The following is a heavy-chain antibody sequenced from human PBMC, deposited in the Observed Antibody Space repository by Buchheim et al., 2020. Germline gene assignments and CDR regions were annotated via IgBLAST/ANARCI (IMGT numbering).Heavy chain of an antibody. J-gene: IGHJ4*02. Sequence: QLQLQESGPGLVKPSETLSLTCTVSGGSISSSSYYWGWNRQPPGKGLEWIGSIYYSGSTYYNPSLKSRVTLPVDTSKNQFSLKLGSVTAADTAVYYCARRLEWELLEDYWGQGTL. CDR2: IYYSGST. CDR1: GGSISSSSYY. D-gene: IGHD1-26*01. V-gene: IGHV4-39*01. CDR3: ARRLEWELLEDY.